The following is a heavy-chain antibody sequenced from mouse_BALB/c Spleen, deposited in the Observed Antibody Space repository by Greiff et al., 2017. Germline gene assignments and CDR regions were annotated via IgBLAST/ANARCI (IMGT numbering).Heavy chain of an antibody. CDR2: ISSGSSTI. V-gene: IGHV5-17*02. Sequence: EVKLVESGGGLVQPGGSRKLSCAASGFTFSSFGMHWVRQAPEKGLEWVAYISSGSSTIYYADTVKGRFTISRDNPKNTLFLQMTSLRSEDTAMYYCARGPGGFAYWGQGTLVTVSA. J-gene: IGHJ3*01. CDR1: GFTFSSFG. CDR3: ARGPGGFAY.